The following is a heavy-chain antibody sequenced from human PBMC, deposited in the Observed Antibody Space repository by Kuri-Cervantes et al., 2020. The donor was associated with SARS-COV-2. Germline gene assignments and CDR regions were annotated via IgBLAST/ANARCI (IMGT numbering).Heavy chain of an antibody. J-gene: IGHJ6*03. CDR2: MYYSGST. Sequence: SETLSLTCTVFGDSTISGGYFWSWIRQHPGKGLEWIGYMYYSGSTYYNPSLKSRVTRSVGSSKNQYSLKLTSVTVADTAVYYCARGRRRWNRTTYYYFDMDVWGKGTTVTVSS. V-gene: IGHV4-31*03. CDR3: ARGRRRWNRTTYYYFDMDV. D-gene: IGHD5-24*01. CDR1: GDSTISGGYF.